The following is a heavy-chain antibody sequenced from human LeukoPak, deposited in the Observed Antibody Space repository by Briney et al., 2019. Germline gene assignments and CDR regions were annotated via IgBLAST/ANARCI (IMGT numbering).Heavy chain of an antibody. CDR2: IWYDGSNK. Sequence: GGSLRLSCAASGFTFSSYGIHWVRQAPGKGPEWVAIIWYDGSNKYYAESVEGRFTISRDNSKNTLYLQMNSLRAEDTAVYSCARGLGYSYGYGIDYWGQGTLVIASS. D-gene: IGHD5-18*01. J-gene: IGHJ4*02. CDR3: ARGLGYSYGYGIDY. CDR1: GFTFSSYG. V-gene: IGHV3-33*08.